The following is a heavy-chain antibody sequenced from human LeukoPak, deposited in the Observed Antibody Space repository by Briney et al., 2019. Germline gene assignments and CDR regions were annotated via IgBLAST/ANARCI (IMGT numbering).Heavy chain of an antibody. J-gene: IGHJ4*02. CDR1: GYTFTSYA. CDR3: ARVQQHTSITIFGVVISLPDY. CDR2: ISAYNGNT. V-gene: IGHV1-18*01. Sequence: ASVKVSCKASGYTFTSYAMNWVRQAPGQGLEWMGWISAYNGNTNYAQKLQGRVTMTTDTSTSTAYMELRSLRSDDTAVYYCARVQQHTSITIFGVVISLPDYWGQGTLVTVSS. D-gene: IGHD3-3*01.